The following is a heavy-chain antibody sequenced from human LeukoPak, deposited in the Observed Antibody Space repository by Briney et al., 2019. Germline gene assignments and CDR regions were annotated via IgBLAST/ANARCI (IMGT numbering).Heavy chain of an antibody. V-gene: IGHV3-7*01. D-gene: IGHD3-16*02. CDR2: IKDDGSAQ. Sequence: GGSLRLPCAASGFTFGAYWVSWFRQAPGKGPEWVASIKDDGSAQFYVDSLEGRFTISRDNAKNTLYLQMDTMRVQDTAVHYCARRIVGEKNFDYWSQGTLVTVSS. J-gene: IGHJ4*02. CDR3: ARRIVGEKNFDY. CDR1: GFTFGAYW.